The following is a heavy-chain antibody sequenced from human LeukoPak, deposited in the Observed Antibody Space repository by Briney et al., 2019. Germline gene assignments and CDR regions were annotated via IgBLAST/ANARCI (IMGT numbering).Heavy chain of an antibody. CDR1: GLTVTNAW. D-gene: IGHD3-10*01. CDR2: IASKTDGGAT. V-gene: IGHV3-15*07. Sequence: GGSLRLSCSASGLTVTNAWMNWVRQAPGEGLDWVGRIASKTDGGATDYAAPVKGRSTISRDDSKNTLNLQMNSLKTEDTAVYYCTTGIRGDWGQGTLVTVSS. J-gene: IGHJ4*02. CDR3: TTGIRGD.